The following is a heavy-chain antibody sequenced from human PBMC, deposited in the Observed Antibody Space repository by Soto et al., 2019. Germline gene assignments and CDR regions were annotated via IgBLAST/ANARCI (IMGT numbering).Heavy chain of an antibody. J-gene: IGHJ4*02. CDR3: AREGYGDKSFDY. V-gene: IGHV1-18*04. CDR1: GYTFTSYG. D-gene: IGHD4-17*01. CDR2: ISAYNGNT. Sequence: QVQLVQSGAEVKKPGASVKVSCKASGYTFTSYGISWVRQAPGQGLEWMGWISAYNGNTNYAQKFQGRVTITADESTSTAYMELSSLRSEDTAVYYCAREGYGDKSFDYWGQGTLVTVSS.